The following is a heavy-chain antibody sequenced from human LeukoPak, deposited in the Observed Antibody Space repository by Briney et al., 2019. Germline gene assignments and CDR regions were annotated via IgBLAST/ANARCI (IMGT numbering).Heavy chain of an antibody. CDR2: IIPIFGTA. CDR1: GGTFSSYA. D-gene: IGHD1-26*01. V-gene: IGHV1-69*13. Sequence: GASVKVSCKASGGTFSSYAISWVRQAPGQGPEWMGGIIPIFGTANYAQKFQGRVTITADESTSTAYMELSSLRSEDTAVYYCATLQWELRTFDYWGQGTLVTVSS. J-gene: IGHJ4*02. CDR3: ATLQWELRTFDY.